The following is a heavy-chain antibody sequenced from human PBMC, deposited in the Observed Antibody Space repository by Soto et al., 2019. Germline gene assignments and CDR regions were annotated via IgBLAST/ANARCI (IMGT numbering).Heavy chain of an antibody. CDR3: ARVRPDIGYCSSTSCYYAGPLYYYYYLDV. Sequence: SETLSLTCAVYGGSFSGYYWSWIRQPPGTGLEWIGESVHSGSTNYNPSLKSRVTISVDTSKNQFSLKLSSVTAADTAVYYCARVRPDIGYCSSTSCYYAGPLYYYYYLDVWGKWTTVTVSS. V-gene: IGHV4-34*12. CDR2: SVHSGST. CDR1: GGSFSGYY. J-gene: IGHJ6*03. D-gene: IGHD2-2*01.